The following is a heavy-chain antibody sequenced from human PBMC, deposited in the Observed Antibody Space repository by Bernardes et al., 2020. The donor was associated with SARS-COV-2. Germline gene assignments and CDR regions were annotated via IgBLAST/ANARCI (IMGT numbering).Heavy chain of an antibody. V-gene: IGHV1-58*01. CDR1: GFTFTASA. J-gene: IGHJ4*02. CDR3: ASLMTTETTSVY. D-gene: IGHD2-8*01. CDR2: IVVGTGRT. Sequence: SVKVSCKATGFTFTASAVQWVRQARGQRLEWIGWIVVGTGRTNYGHMFQERVSFSRDLSTGTAYMELNSLTYDDTAVYYCASLMTTETTSVYWGQGTLVTVSS.